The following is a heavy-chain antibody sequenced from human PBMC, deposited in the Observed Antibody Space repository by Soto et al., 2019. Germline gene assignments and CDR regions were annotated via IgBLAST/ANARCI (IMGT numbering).Heavy chain of an antibody. Sequence: QVQLVQSGAEVKKPGASVKVSCKASGYTFTSYNMHWVRQAPGQGLEWMGIINPDDGRPSYAQKFQGRVTMTRDTSTPTVYMELGSLTSEDTAVYYCARDTSSWYRIDYWGQGTLVIVSS. CDR3: ARDTSSWYRIDY. CDR1: GYTFTSYN. D-gene: IGHD6-13*01. CDR2: INPDDGRP. J-gene: IGHJ4*02. V-gene: IGHV1-46*01.